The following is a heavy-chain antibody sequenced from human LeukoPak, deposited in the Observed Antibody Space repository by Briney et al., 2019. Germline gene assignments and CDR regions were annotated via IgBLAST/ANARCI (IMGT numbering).Heavy chain of an antibody. CDR1: GYSISSGYY. Sequence: PSETLSLTCTVSGYSISSGYYWGWIRQPPGKGLEWIGSIEHSGSTFFNPSLKSRVTISVDTSKNQFSLKLSSVTAADSVVYYCARIVSSSHDCWGQGTLVTVSS. CDR2: IEHSGST. D-gene: IGHD2-2*01. CDR3: ARIVSSSHDC. J-gene: IGHJ4*02. V-gene: IGHV4-38-2*02.